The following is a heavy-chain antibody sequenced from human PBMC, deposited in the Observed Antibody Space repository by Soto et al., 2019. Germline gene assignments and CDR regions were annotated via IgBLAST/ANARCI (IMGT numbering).Heavy chain of an antibody. J-gene: IGHJ6*02. Sequence: PGGSLRLSCTASGFTFGDYAMSWVRQAPGKGLEWVGFIRSKAYGGTTEYAASVKGRFTISRDDSKSIAYLQMNSLKTEDTAVYYCTREPHLTLFGELLSPYYYYGMDVWGQGTTVTVSS. CDR2: IRSKAYGGTT. CDR1: GFTFGDYA. V-gene: IGHV3-49*04. CDR3: TREPHLTLFGELLSPYYYYGMDV. D-gene: IGHD3-10*02.